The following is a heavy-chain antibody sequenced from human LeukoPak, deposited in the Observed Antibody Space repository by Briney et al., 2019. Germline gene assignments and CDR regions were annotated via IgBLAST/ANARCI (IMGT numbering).Heavy chain of an antibody. Sequence: PGGSLRLSCAASGFTFSSYAMSWVRQAPGKGLEWVSAISGSGGSTYYADSVKGRFTISRDDSKNTLYLQMNSLRAEDTAVYYCAKTYSDFWSGYYTVDYYMDVWGKGTAVTVPS. CDR2: ISGSGGST. V-gene: IGHV3-23*01. J-gene: IGHJ6*03. CDR3: AKTYSDFWSGYYTVDYYMDV. CDR1: GFTFSSYA. D-gene: IGHD3-3*01.